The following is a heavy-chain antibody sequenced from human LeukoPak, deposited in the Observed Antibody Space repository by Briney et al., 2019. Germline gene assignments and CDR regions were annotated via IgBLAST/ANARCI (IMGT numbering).Heavy chain of an antibody. V-gene: IGHV3-11*05. Sequence: PGGSLRLSCAASGFTFSDHYMAWIRQAPGKGLEWVSFISSSSGYANYADSVKGRFTISRDNAKNSLYLQMNSLRAEDTAVYYCARDQSIYGYEIFDYWSQGILVTVSS. CDR3: ARDQSIYGYEIFDY. CDR1: GFTFSDHY. D-gene: IGHD5-12*01. CDR2: ISSSSGYA. J-gene: IGHJ4*02.